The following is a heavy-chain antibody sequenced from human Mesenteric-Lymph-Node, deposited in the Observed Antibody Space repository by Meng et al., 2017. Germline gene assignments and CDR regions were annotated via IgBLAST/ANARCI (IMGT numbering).Heavy chain of an antibody. J-gene: IGHJ4*02. D-gene: IGHD1-7*01. CDR3: ARLGYNGLELPVDY. CDR1: GFTFSDYY. V-gene: IGHV3-11*01. CDR2: ISSSGSTI. Sequence: GESLKISCAASGFTFSDYYMSWIRQAPGKGLEWVSYISSSGSTIYYADSVKGRFTISRDNAKNSLYLQMNSLRAEDTAVYYCARLGYNGLELPVDYWGQGTLVTVSS.